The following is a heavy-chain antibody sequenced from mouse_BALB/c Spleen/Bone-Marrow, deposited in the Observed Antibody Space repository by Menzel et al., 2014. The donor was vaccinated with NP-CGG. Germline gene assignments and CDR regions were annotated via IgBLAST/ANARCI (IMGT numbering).Heavy chain of an antibody. D-gene: IGHD1-1*01. V-gene: IGHV14-3*02. Sequence: VQLQQSGAELVKPGASVKLSCTASGFNIKDTYMHWVKQRPEQGLEWIGRIDPANGKTKYDPKFQGKATITADTSSNTAYLQLSSLTSEDTAVYYCARYYYGFYFDYWGQGTTLTVSS. CDR3: ARYYYGFYFDY. CDR2: IDPANGKT. J-gene: IGHJ2*01. CDR1: GFNIKDTY.